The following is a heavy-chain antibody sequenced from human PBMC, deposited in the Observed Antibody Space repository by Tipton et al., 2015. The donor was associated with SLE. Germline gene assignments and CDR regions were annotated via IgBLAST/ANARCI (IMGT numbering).Heavy chain of an antibody. CDR2: IHYSGSS. CDR3: ARWGGSFTILDI. J-gene: IGHJ3*02. D-gene: IGHD1-26*01. V-gene: IGHV4-59*01. CDR1: DDSITTYY. Sequence: TLSLTCTVSDDSITTYYWNWIRQSPGRELEWIGYIHYSGSSAYNPSLRSRVSMSVDTSKNQFSLILSSVTPTDTAIYYCARWGGSFTILDIGGQGTRVPVSS.